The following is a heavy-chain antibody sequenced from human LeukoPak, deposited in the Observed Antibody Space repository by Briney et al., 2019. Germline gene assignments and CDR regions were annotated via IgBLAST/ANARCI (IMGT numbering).Heavy chain of an antibody. Sequence: PGGSLRLSCAASGLTVSSNYMSWVRQAPGKGLEWVSVIYSGGSTYYADSVKGRFTISRDNSKNTLYLQMNSLRAEDTAVYYCARDQPYGSGSYFDYWGQGTLVAVSS. D-gene: IGHD3-10*01. CDR3: ARDQPYGSGSYFDY. CDR2: IYSGGST. CDR1: GLTVSSNY. V-gene: IGHV3-66*01. J-gene: IGHJ4*02.